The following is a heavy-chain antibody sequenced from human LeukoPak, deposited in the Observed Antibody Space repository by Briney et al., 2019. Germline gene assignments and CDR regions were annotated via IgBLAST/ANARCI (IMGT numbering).Heavy chain of an antibody. D-gene: IGHD3-22*01. CDR1: GGSISSSSYY. J-gene: IGHJ3*02. CDR2: IYYSGST. V-gene: IGHV4-39*01. CDR3: ARIVVVPRSFDI. Sequence: SETLSLTCTVSGGSISSSSYYWGWIRQPPGKGLEWIGSIYYSGSTYYNPSLKSRVTISVDTSKNQFSLKLSSVTAADTAVYYCARIVVVPRSFDIWGQGTMATVSS.